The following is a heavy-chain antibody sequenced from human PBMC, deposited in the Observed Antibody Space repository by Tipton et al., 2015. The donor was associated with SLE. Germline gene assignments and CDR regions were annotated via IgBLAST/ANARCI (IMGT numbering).Heavy chain of an antibody. CDR1: GGSISSYY. V-gene: IGHV4-4*07. D-gene: IGHD6-6*01. Sequence: LRLSCTVSGGSISSYYWSWIRQPAGKGLEWIGRIYTSGSTNYNPSLKSRVTMSVDTSKNQFSLKLSSVTAADTAVYYCAREEAARPGWYFDLWGRGTLVTVSS. CDR3: AREEAARPGWYFDL. J-gene: IGHJ2*01. CDR2: IYTSGST.